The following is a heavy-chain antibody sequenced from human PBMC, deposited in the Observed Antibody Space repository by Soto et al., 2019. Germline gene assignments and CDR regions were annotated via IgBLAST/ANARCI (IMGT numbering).Heavy chain of an antibody. D-gene: IGHD2-15*01. CDR2: MNPNSGNT. J-gene: IGHJ4*02. Sequence: ASVKVSCKASGYTFTSYDINWVRQATGQGLEWMGWMNPNSGNTGYAQKFQGRVTMTRDTSISTAYMELSSLRSEDTAVYYCARDSSGGSRIHRKPFDYWGQGTLVTVSS. CDR3: ARDSSGGSRIHRKPFDY. V-gene: IGHV1-8*01. CDR1: GYTFTSYD.